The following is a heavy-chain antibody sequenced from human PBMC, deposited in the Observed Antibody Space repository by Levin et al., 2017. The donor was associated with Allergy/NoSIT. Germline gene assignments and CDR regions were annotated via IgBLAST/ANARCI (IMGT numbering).Heavy chain of an antibody. CDR1: GFTFSSYW. CDR3: ARERTTYYYDSSGSPNDY. J-gene: IGHJ4*02. Sequence: GGSLRLSCAASGFTFSSYWMSWVRQAPGKGLEWVANIKQDGSEKYYVDSVKGRFTISRDNAKNSLYLQMNSLRAEDTAVYYCARERTTYYYDSSGSPNDYWGQGTLVTVSS. V-gene: IGHV3-7*01. D-gene: IGHD3-22*01. CDR2: IKQDGSEK.